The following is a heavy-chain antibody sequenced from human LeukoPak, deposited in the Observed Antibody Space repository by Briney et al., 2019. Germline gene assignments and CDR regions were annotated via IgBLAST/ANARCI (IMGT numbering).Heavy chain of an antibody. CDR3: AREVERGAFDI. V-gene: IGHV1-46*01. CDR2: INPSGGST. Sequence: ASVKVSCKASGYTFTSYYMHWVRQAPGQGLEWMGIINPSGGSTSYAQKFQGRVTMTRDMSTSTVYMELSSLRSEDTAVYYCAREVERGAFDIWGQGTMVTVSS. J-gene: IGHJ3*02. CDR1: GYTFTSYY.